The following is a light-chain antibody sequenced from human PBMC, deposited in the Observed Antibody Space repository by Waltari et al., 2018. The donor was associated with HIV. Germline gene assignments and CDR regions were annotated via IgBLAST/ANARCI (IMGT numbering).Light chain of an antibody. CDR2: ANN. CDR3: VSWDSSLRGVL. CDR1: SSNIGVNY. V-gene: IGLV1-51*01. Sequence: QSVLTQPPSLSAAPGQKVSITCSGSSSNIGVNYVTWYQQFPRTAPKLRIYANNDRPSGIPDRFSGSKSGTSATLDITGLRTGDEADYYCVSWDSSLRGVLFGGGTKLTVL. J-gene: IGLJ2*01.